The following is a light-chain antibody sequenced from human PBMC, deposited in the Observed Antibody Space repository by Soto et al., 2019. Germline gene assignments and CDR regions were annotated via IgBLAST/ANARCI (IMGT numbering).Light chain of an antibody. CDR3: QQYKSYSPIT. CDR1: QSVSNN. Sequence: EIVMTQSPATLSVSPGERATLSCRASQSVSNNLARYQQKSGQAPRLLIYCASTRATGIPARFSGSGSGTEFTLTISSLQPDDFATYYCQQYKSYSPITFGQGTRLEIK. CDR2: CAS. J-gene: IGKJ5*01. V-gene: IGKV3-15*01.